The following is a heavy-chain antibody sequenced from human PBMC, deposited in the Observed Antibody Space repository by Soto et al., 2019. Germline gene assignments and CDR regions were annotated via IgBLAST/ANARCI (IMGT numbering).Heavy chain of an antibody. CDR3: AREGKQKRDVVPAAMDYYYYGMDV. Sequence: ASVKVSCKASGYTFTSYGISWVRQAPGQGLEWMGWISAYNGNTNYAQKLQGRVTMTTDTSTSTAYMELRSLRSDDTAVYYCAREGKQKRDVVPAAMDYYYYGMDVWGQGTTVTVSS. J-gene: IGHJ6*02. CDR2: ISAYNGNT. V-gene: IGHV1-18*01. D-gene: IGHD2-2*01. CDR1: GYTFTSYG.